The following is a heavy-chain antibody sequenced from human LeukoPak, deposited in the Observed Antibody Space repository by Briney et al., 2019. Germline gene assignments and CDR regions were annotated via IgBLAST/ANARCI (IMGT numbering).Heavy chain of an antibody. CDR2: ISAYSGAT. D-gene: IGHD6-25*01. V-gene: IGHV1-18*01. Sequence: ASVKVSCKASGYTFTNYGINWVRQAPGQGLEWMGWISAYSGATNYAQNLQGRVTMTTHTSTSTAYMELRSLRSDDTAVYYCAKSGGYGLIDYWGQGTLVTVSS. J-gene: IGHJ4*01. CDR1: GYTFTNYG. CDR3: AKSGGYGLIDY.